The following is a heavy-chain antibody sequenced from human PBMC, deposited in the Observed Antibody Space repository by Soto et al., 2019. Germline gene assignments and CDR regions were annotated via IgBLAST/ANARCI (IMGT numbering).Heavy chain of an antibody. V-gene: IGHV1-69*06. D-gene: IGHD6-13*01. CDR3: ARSGGHMGIYYYYYGMDV. Sequence: SVKVSCKASGGTFSSYAISWVRQAPGQGLEWMGGIIPIFGTANYAQKLQGRVTITADKSTSTAYMELSSLRSEDTAVYYCARSGGHMGIYYYYYGMDVWGQGTTVTVSS. CDR2: IIPIFGTA. CDR1: GGTFSSYA. J-gene: IGHJ6*02.